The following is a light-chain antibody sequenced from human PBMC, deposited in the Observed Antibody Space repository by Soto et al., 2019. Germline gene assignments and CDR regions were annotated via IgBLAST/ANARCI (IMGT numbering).Light chain of an antibody. CDR2: GAS. J-gene: IGKJ3*01. V-gene: IGKV3-15*01. CDR1: QSVSSN. CDR3: QQYNNGPT. Sequence: EIVMTQSPATLSVSPGERATLSCRASQSVSSNLAWYQQKPGQAPRLLIYGASTRATGIPARFSGSGSGTEFTLTISSLQSEYFAVYYCQQYNNGPTFGPGTKVDIK.